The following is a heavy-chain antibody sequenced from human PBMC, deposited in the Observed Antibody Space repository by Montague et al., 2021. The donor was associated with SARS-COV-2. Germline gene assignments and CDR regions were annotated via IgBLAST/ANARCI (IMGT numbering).Heavy chain of an antibody. V-gene: IGHV4-39*01. J-gene: IGHJ3*02. Sequence: SETLSLTCSVSGDSINNSRYYWGWIRQPPGKGLEWLGTIYYSGSAYYNPSLKSRVTISVDTSKDQFSLMLNSVTATDTAVYYCASLASTRGVIIRGAFHIWGQGTKVTVSS. D-gene: IGHD3-10*01. CDR3: ASLASTRGVIIRGAFHI. CDR2: IYYSGSA. CDR1: GDSINNSRYY.